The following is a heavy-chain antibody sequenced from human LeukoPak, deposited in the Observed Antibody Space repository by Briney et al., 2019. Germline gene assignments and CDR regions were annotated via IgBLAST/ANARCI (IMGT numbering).Heavy chain of an antibody. Sequence: GGSLRLSCAASGFTFSSYWMHWVRQAPGKGLVWVSRISSDGSTTSYADSVKGRFTISRDNAKNTLYLQMSSLRAEDTAVYYCARRGGSYNDYWGQGTLVTVST. V-gene: IGHV3-74*01. D-gene: IGHD1-26*01. CDR3: ARRGGSYNDY. J-gene: IGHJ4*02. CDR1: GFTFSSYW. CDR2: ISSDGSTT.